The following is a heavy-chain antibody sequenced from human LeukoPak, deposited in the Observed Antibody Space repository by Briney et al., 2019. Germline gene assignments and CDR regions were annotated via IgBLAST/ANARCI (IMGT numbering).Heavy chain of an antibody. CDR1: GYTLTELS. CDR3: ATMRDTSPTFDY. V-gene: IGHV1-24*01. D-gene: IGHD2-2*01. Sequence: GASVKVSCKVSGYTLTELSMHWVRRAPGKGLEWRGGFDPEDGETIYAQKFQGRVTMTEDTSTDTAYMELSSLRSEDTAVYYCATMRDTSPTFDYWGQGTLVTVSS. CDR2: FDPEDGET. J-gene: IGHJ4*02.